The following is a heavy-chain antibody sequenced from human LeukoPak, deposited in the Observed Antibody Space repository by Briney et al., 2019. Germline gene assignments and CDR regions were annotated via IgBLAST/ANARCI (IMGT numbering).Heavy chain of an antibody. CDR1: GYTFTSYY. CDR3: ARDIWNDYVRGSYRPNFDY. D-gene: IGHD3-16*02. V-gene: IGHV1-46*01. J-gene: IGHJ4*01. CDR2: INPSGGST. Sequence: ASVKVLCKASGYTFTSYYLHWVRQAPGQGLEWMGIINPSGGSTSYAQKFQGRVTMTRDTSTSTVYMELSSLRSEDTAVYYCARDIWNDYVRGSYRPNFDYWGQRTLITVSS.